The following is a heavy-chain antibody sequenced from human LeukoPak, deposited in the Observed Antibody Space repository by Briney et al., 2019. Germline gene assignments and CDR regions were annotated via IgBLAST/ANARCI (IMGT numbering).Heavy chain of an antibody. CDR3: ASHVDIVATFDY. V-gene: IGHV4-59*01. CDR2: IYYSGST. J-gene: IGHJ4*02. D-gene: IGHD5-12*01. Sequence: SATLSLTCTVSGGSISSYYWSWIRQPPGKGLEWIGYIYYSGSTNYNPSLKSRVTISVDTSKNQFSLKLSSVTAADTAVYYCASHVDIVATFDYWGQGTPVTVSS. CDR1: GGSISSYY.